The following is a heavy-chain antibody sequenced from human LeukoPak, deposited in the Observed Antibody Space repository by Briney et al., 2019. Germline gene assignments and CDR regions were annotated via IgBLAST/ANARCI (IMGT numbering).Heavy chain of an antibody. Sequence: ASVKVSCKASGGTFSSYTISWVRQAPGQGLEWMGRIIPILGIANYAQKFQGRVTITADKSTSTAYMELSSLRSEDTAVYYCARGICSGGSCYSRYYYYLDVWGKGTTVTVSS. CDR2: IIPILGIA. D-gene: IGHD2-15*01. CDR1: GGTFSSYT. CDR3: ARGICSGGSCYSRYYYYLDV. J-gene: IGHJ6*03. V-gene: IGHV1-69*02.